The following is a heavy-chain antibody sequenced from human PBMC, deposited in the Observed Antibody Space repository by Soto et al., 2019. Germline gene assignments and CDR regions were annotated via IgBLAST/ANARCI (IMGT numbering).Heavy chain of an antibody. CDR3: ERDHPIAGEGFDY. Sequence: ASVKVSCKASGYTFTSYAMHWVRQAPGQRLEWMGWINAGNGNTKYSQKFQGRVTITRDTSASTAYMELSSLRSEDTAVYYCERDHPIAGEGFDYWGQGTLVTVSS. V-gene: IGHV1-3*01. CDR2: INAGNGNT. D-gene: IGHD7-27*01. J-gene: IGHJ4*02. CDR1: GYTFTSYA.